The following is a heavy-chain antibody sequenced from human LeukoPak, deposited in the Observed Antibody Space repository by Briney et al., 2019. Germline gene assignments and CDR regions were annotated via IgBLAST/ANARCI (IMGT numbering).Heavy chain of an antibody. CDR2: INTDGTVT. V-gene: IGHV3-74*01. D-gene: IGHD6-19*01. Sequence: PGGSLRLSCAASGFTFSKYWMLWVRQAPGKGLESVSRINTDGTVTTHADSVKGRFTVSRDNADNTMFLQMNGVRDEDTAVYYCATKQWLAPPPDSWGQGTPVTVSS. CDR1: GFTFSKYW. J-gene: IGHJ4*02. CDR3: ATKQWLAPPPDS.